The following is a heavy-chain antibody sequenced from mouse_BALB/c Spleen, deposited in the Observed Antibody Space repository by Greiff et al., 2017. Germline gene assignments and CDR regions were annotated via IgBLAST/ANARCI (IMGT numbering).Heavy chain of an antibody. J-gene: IGHJ1*01. V-gene: IGHV8-8*01. Sequence: QVTLKVSGPGILQPSQTLSLTCSFSGFSLSTSGMGVGWIRQPSGKGLEWLAHIWWDDDKRYNPALKSPLTISKDTSSNQVFLKIASVDTADTATYYCARIYYGSSVSHWYFDVWGAGTTVTVSS. CDR3: ARIYYGSSVSHWYFDV. CDR2: IWWDDDK. D-gene: IGHD1-1*01. CDR1: GFSLSTSGMG.